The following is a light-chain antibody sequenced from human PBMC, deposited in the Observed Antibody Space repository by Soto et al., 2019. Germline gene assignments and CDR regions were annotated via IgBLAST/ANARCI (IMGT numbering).Light chain of an antibody. J-gene: IGKJ1*01. CDR3: PQYGGLPRT. V-gene: IGKV3-20*01. CDR2: GAS. Sequence: EIVLTQSPGTVSLSPGERATLSCRASQSVSSNYLAWYQQKPGQAPRLLIYGASSRATGIPDRFSGSGSGTDFTLTISRLEPEDFAVYYCPQYGGLPRTFGQGTKVEIK. CDR1: QSVSSNY.